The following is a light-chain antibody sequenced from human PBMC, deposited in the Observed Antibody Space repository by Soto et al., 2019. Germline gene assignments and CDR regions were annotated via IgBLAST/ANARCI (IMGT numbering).Light chain of an antibody. CDR1: SSNLGSGFD. V-gene: IGLV1-40*01. CDR3: QSYDSSLSALV. Sequence: QSVLTQPPSVSGAPGQRVTVSCTGSSSNLGSGFDVQWYQQLPGAAPKLLIFANTNRPSGVPGRFSGSKSGTSASLAITGLQAEDEADYYCQSYDSSLSALVFGGGTKVTVL. CDR2: ANT. J-gene: IGLJ2*01.